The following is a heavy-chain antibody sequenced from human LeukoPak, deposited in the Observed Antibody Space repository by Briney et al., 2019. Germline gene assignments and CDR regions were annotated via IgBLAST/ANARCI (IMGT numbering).Heavy chain of an antibody. J-gene: IGHJ6*01. D-gene: IGHD3-16*01. CDR2: ISYDGSNK. V-gene: IGHV3-30-3*01. CDR3: AREGIPWVGGVFYYHYGMGG. Sequence: GNSLRLSRAASGFTFSSYAMHWVRQAPGKGLEWVAVISYDGSNKYYADSVKGRFTISRDNSKNTLYLQMNSLRAEDTAVYYSAREGIPWVGGVFYYHYGMGGWGPRATVTVSS. CDR1: GFTFSSYA.